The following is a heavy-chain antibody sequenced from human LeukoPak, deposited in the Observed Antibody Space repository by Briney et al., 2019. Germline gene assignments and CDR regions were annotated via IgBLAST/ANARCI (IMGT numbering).Heavy chain of an antibody. D-gene: IGHD6-13*01. V-gene: IGHV4-39*07. Sequence: SETLSLTCTVSGGSISSSSYYWGWIRQPPGKGLEWIGSIYYSGSTYYNPSLKSRVTISVDTSKNQFSLKLSSVTAADTAVYYCARGAAAQYNWFDPWGQGTLVTVSS. J-gene: IGHJ5*02. CDR1: GGSISSSSYY. CDR3: ARGAAAQYNWFDP. CDR2: IYYSGST.